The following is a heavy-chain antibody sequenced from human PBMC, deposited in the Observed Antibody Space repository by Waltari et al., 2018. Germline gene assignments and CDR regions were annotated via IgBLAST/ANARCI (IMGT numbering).Heavy chain of an antibody. Sequence: QVTLKESGPVLVTPTATLTLTCTVPGFSPSNARMGVSWIRQPPGKALEWLADLFSNNEKSYSTSLKSRLTISKDTSKSQVVLTMTNMDPVDTATYYCARMASGSGSSNWFDPWGQGTLVTVSS. CDR3: ARMASGSGSSNWFDP. V-gene: IGHV2-26*01. CDR2: LFSNNEK. J-gene: IGHJ5*02. CDR1: GFSPSNARMG. D-gene: IGHD1-26*01.